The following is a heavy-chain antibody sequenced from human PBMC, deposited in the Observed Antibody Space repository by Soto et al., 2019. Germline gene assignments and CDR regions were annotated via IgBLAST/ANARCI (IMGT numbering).Heavy chain of an antibody. D-gene: IGHD1-7*01. Sequence: EVQLLESGGGLVQPGGSLRLSYAASGFTFSSYGMTWVRQAPGKGLEWVSFSSATGAGTYYADSVKGRFTISRDNSKNTLYLQMTSLRADDTAVYYCAKDRWAGGNYGFYSDFWGQGALVIVSS. CDR3: AKDRWAGGNYGFYSDF. V-gene: IGHV3-23*01. CDR1: GFTFSSYG. CDR2: SSATGAGT. J-gene: IGHJ4*02.